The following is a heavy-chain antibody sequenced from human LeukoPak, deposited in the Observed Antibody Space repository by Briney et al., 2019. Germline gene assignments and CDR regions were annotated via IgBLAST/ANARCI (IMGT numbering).Heavy chain of an antibody. CDR3: ARGPRAASQFDY. D-gene: IGHD6-25*01. J-gene: IGHJ4*02. V-gene: IGHV1-2*02. Sequence: GASVKVSCKASGYTFTGYYMHWVRQAPGRGREWMGWFNPNSGGTNYAQKFQGRVTMTRDTSISTAYMELSRLISDDTAVFYCARGPRAASQFDYWGQGTLVTVSS. CDR2: FNPNSGGT. CDR1: GYTFTGYY.